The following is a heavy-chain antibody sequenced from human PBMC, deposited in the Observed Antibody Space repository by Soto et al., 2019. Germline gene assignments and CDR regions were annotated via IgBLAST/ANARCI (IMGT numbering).Heavy chain of an antibody. CDR1: GGSISSYY. J-gene: IGHJ3*02. D-gene: IGHD2-2*02. CDR3: ARDSPYCTTTRCYRAIDI. Sequence: PSETLSLTCTVSGGSISSYYWSWLRQPPGKGLEWIRYIYYSGNTRYNPSLESRVTISADTFKNQFSLTLTSVTAADTAVYYCARDSPYCTTTRCYRAIDIWGQGTMVT. V-gene: IGHV4-59*01. CDR2: IYYSGNT.